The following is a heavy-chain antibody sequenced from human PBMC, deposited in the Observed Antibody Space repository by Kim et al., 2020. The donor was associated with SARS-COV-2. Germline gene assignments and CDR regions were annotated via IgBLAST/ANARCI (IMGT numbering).Heavy chain of an antibody. V-gene: IGHV3-9*01. Sequence: GGSLRLSCAASGFTFDDYAMHWVRQAPGKGLEWVSGISWNSGSIGYADSVKGRFTISRDNAKNSLYLQMNSLRAEDTALYYCAKGRAVAEYNWFDPWGQGTLVTVSS. J-gene: IGHJ5*02. CDR1: GFTFDDYA. D-gene: IGHD2-15*01. CDR3: AKGRAVAEYNWFDP. CDR2: ISWNSGSI.